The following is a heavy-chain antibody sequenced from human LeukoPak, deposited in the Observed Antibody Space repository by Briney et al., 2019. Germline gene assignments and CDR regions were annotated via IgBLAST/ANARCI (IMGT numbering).Heavy chain of an antibody. V-gene: IGHV1-18*01. CDR3: ARAAPHRDSSGCRIYYYMDV. CDR2: ISTYNGNT. Sequence: ASVKVSCKASGYTFTSYDINWVRQATGQGLEWMGWISTYNGNTNYAQKLQGRATVTTDTSTSTAFMELRSLRSDDTAVYYCARAAPHRDSSGCRIYYYMDVWGKGTTVTVSS. J-gene: IGHJ6*03. CDR1: GYTFTSYD. D-gene: IGHD3-22*01.